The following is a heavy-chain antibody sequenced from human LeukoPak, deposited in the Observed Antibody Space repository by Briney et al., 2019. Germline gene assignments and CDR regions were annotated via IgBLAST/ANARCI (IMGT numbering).Heavy chain of an antibody. CDR3: ATYYYDSSGYYYNDY. CDR2: VDPEDGET. Sequence: GASVKVSCKASGYTFTDYYMHWVQQAPGKGLEWMGRVDPEDGETIYAEKFQGRVTITADTSTDTAYMELSSLRSEDTAVYYCATYYYDSSGYYYNDYWGQGTLVTVSS. D-gene: IGHD3-22*01. J-gene: IGHJ4*02. CDR1: GYTFTDYY. V-gene: IGHV1-69-2*01.